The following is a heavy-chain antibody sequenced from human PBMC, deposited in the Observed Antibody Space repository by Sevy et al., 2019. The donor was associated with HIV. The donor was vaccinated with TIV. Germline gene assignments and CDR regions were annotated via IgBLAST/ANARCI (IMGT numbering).Heavy chain of an antibody. CDR2: INPNSGGT. D-gene: IGHD2-2*02. CDR3: ARDAIVVVPAAIRGVTDDAFDI. J-gene: IGHJ3*02. V-gene: IGHV1-2*02. CDR1: GYTFTGYY. Sequence: ASVKVSCKASGYTFTGYYMHWVRQAPGQGLEWMGWINPNSGGTNYAQKFQGRVTMTRDTSISTAYMELSRLRSDDTAVYYCARDAIVVVPAAIRGVTDDAFDIWGQGTMVTVSS.